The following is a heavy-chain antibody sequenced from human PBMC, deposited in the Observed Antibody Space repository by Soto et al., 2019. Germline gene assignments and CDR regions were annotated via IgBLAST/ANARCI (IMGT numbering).Heavy chain of an antibody. Sequence: QVQLVESGGGVVQPGRSLRLSCAASGFTFSSYGMHWVRQAPGKGLEWVALVWYDGGNKYYADSVKGRFTISRDNSKNTLYLQMSSLRVEDTAVYYCVRAAGYSGSDYGYYYGMDGWGQGTTVTVSS. CDR2: VWYDGGNK. CDR1: GFTFSSYG. CDR3: VRAAGYSGSDYGYYYGMDG. J-gene: IGHJ6*01. V-gene: IGHV3-33*01. D-gene: IGHD5-12*01.